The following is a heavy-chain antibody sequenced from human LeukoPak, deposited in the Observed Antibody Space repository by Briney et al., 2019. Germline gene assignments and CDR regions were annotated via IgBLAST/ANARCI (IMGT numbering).Heavy chain of an antibody. CDR3: ARDRHDFWSGYYTGCWFDP. CDR1: GGSISSYY. V-gene: IGHV4-4*07. J-gene: IGHJ5*02. Sequence: SETLSLTCTVSGGSISSYYWSWIRQPAGKGLEWIGRIYTSGSTNYNPSLKSRVTMSVDTSKNQFSLKLSSVTAADTAVYYCARDRHDFWSGYYTGCWFDPWGQGTLVTVSS. D-gene: IGHD3-3*01. CDR2: IYTSGST.